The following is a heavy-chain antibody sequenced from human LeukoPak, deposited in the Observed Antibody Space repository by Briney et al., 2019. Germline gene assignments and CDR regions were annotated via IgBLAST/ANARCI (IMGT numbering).Heavy chain of an antibody. CDR3: ARGWTLVY. CDR1: GGSFSGYY. J-gene: IGHJ4*02. V-gene: IGHV4-34*01. D-gene: IGHD3/OR15-3a*01. Sequence: SETLSLTCAVYGGSFSGYYGSWIRQPPGKGLEWIEEINHSGSTNYNPSLKSRVTISVDTSKNQFSLKLSSVTAADTAVYYCARGWTLVYWGQGTLVTVSS. CDR2: INHSGST.